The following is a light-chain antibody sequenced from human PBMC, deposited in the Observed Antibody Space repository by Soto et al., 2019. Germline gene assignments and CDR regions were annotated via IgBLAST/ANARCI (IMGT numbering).Light chain of an antibody. CDR3: TSYTTRTASV. Sequence: QSALTQPPSVSGSPGQSVTISCIGTSSDIGSYNRVSWYQQSPGTAPKLIVYEVTNRPSGVAGRFSGSKSGNTASLTISGLQAEDEADYYCTSYTTRTASVFGGGTQLTVL. CDR2: EVT. J-gene: IGLJ7*01. V-gene: IGLV2-18*02. CDR1: SSDIGSYNR.